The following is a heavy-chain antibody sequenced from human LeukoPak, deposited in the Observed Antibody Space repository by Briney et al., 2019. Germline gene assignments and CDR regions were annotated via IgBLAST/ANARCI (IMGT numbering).Heavy chain of an antibody. Sequence: SETLSLTCTVSGGSISSYYWSWIRQLPGKGLEWIGYFYYSGSTNYNPSLKSRVTIAVDTPKNQFSLKLSSVTAADTAVYYCARAEASYLSFDYWGQGTLVTVSS. CDR1: GGSISSYY. D-gene: IGHD3-10*01. J-gene: IGHJ4*02. CDR3: ARAEASYLSFDY. CDR2: FYYSGST. V-gene: IGHV4-59*12.